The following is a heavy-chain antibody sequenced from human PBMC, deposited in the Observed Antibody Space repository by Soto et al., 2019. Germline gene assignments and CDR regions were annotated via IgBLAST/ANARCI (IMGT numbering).Heavy chain of an antibody. D-gene: IGHD3-16*01. Sequence: QVQLVQSGAEVKKPGSSVKVSCKASGGTFSSYTISWVRQSPGQGLEWMGRIIPILGIANYAQKFQGRVTITADKSTSTAYMELSSLRSEDTAVYYCASGRGLRKFDYWGQGPLVTVSS. CDR2: IIPILGIA. J-gene: IGHJ4*02. CDR1: GGTFSSYT. CDR3: ASGRGLRKFDY. V-gene: IGHV1-69*02.